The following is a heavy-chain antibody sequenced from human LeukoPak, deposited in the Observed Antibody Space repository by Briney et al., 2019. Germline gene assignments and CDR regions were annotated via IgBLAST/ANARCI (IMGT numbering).Heavy chain of an antibody. CDR2: ISSSSSYI. CDR3: ARPDEQQLVRDAFDI. J-gene: IGHJ3*02. CDR1: AFAFSSNW. Sequence: GGSLRLSCVASAFAFSSNWMSWVRQAPGKGLEWVSSISSSSSYIYYADSVKGRFTISRDNAKNSLYLQMNSLRAEDTAVYYCARPDEQQLVRDAFDIWGQGTMVTVSS. D-gene: IGHD6-13*01. V-gene: IGHV3-21*01.